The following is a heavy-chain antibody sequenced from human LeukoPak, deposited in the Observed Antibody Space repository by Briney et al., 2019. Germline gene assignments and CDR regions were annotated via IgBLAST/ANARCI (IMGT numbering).Heavy chain of an antibody. D-gene: IGHD1-1*01. Sequence: SETLSLTCSVSGAFSGGSITSSSFYWGWIRQPPGKGLEWIGTIYYNGSTYYNPSLKSRVTISVDTSKNQFSLKLSSVTAADTAVYYCARLRFPRTSYWFDPWGQGTLVTVSS. V-gene: IGHV4-39*01. J-gene: IGHJ5*02. CDR2: IYYNGST. CDR1: GGSITSSSFY. CDR3: ARLRFPRTSYWFDP.